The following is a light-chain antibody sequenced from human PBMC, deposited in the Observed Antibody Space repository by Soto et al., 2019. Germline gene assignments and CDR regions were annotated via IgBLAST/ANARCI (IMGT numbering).Light chain of an antibody. V-gene: IGKV1-39*01. CDR3: QQAKSFPWT. CDR1: QTASNY. CDR2: ATS. Sequence: DTQMTQSPSYLSASVGDRISITCRASQTASNYVNWYQQKPGKAPTLLISATSTLQSGVPSRFRGSGSGTDFTLTITSLQPEDFATYYCQQAKSFPWTLGQGTKVEIK. J-gene: IGKJ1*01.